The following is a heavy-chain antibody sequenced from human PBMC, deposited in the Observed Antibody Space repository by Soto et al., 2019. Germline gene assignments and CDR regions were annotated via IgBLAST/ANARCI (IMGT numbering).Heavy chain of an antibody. CDR3: AHSRPPAGY. V-gene: IGHV1-18*01. J-gene: IGHJ4*02. CDR2: ISAYNGNT. CDR1: GYTFTSYA. Sequence: QVQLVQSGAEVKKPGASVKVSCKASGYTFTSYAISWVRQAPGQGLEWMGWISAYNGNTNYAQKLQGRVAMTTDTSTTPAYVELRSLRPDDTAVYYGAHSRPPAGYWGQGTLLSVSS.